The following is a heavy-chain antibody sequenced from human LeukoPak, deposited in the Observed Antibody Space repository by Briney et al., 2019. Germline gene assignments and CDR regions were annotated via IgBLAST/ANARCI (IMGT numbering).Heavy chain of an antibody. D-gene: IGHD6-13*01. V-gene: IGHV4-31*03. J-gene: IGHJ4*02. CDR2: IYYSGST. Sequence: PSETLSLTCTVSGGSISSGGYYWSWIRQHPGKGLEWIGYIYYSGSTYYNPSLKSRVTISVDTSKNQFSLKLSSVTAADTAAYYCARDRRAAGNYDYWGQGTLVTVSS. CDR3: ARDRRAAGNYDY. CDR1: GGSISSGGYY.